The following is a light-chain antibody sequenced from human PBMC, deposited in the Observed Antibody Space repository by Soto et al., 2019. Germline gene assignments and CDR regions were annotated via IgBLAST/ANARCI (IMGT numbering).Light chain of an antibody. CDR2: GAF. CDR1: QSVSSRY. V-gene: IGKV3-15*01. J-gene: IGKJ1*01. CDR3: QQYNDWPLT. Sequence: EIVLTQSPGTLSLSPGEGATISCRASQSVSSRYLAWYQQKPGQAPSLLIYGAFTRATGIPARFSGTGSGTEFTLTISILQSEDFALYYCQQYNDWPLTFGQGTKVDIK.